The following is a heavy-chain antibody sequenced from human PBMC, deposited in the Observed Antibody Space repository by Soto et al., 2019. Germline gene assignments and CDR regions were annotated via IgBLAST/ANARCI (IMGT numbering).Heavy chain of an antibody. J-gene: IGHJ5*02. D-gene: IGHD3-10*01. CDR3: ARDRKGGRFGELLT. Sequence: QLQLQESGSGLVKPSQTLSLTCAVSGGSISSGGYSWSWIRQPPGKGLEWIGYIYHSGSTYYNPSLKSRVTISVDRSKNQFSLKLSSVTAADTAVYYCARDRKGGRFGELLTWGQGTLVTVSS. CDR1: GGSISSGGYS. V-gene: IGHV4-30-2*01. CDR2: IYHSGST.